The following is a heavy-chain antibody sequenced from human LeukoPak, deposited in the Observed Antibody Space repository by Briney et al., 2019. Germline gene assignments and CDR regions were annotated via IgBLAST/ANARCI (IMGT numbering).Heavy chain of an antibody. CDR3: ARQVSDYYYYYMDV. V-gene: IGHV4-39*01. J-gene: IGHJ6*03. Sequence: SETLSLTCSVSGGPVSSSHYYWGWIRQPPGEGLQWIGNIYYSGSTYYNPSLESRVTISLDTSKNYFSLKLGSVTAADTAVYYCARQVSDYYYYYMDVWGKGTAVTVSS. D-gene: IGHD5/OR15-5a*01. CDR2: IYYSGST. CDR1: GGPVSSSHYY.